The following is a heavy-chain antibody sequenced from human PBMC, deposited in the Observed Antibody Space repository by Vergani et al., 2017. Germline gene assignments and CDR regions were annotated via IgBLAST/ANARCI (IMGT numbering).Heavy chain of an antibody. CDR1: GYTFTGYY. V-gene: IGHV1-2*02. J-gene: IGHJ1*01. CDR2: INPNSGGT. CDR3: ARGGILAAAGTVEHFQH. Sequence: QVQLVQSGAEVKKPGASVKVSCKASGYTFTGYYMHWVRQAPGQGLEWMGWINPNSGGTNYAQKFQGRVTMTRDTSISTAYMELSRLRSDDTAVYYCARGGILAAAGTVEHFQHWGQGTLVTVSS. D-gene: IGHD6-13*01.